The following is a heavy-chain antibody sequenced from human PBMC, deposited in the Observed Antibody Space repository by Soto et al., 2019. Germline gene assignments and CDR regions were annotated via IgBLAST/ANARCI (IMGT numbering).Heavy chain of an antibody. Sequence: GASLKISCKGSAHTFTDYRNGCGRQLPGKGMAWMGTIYPGDSDTRYSPSFQGHVTITVDKSTSTAYLQWNTLKASDTAMYYCARHSSNFRCYYYGLDGRGRGPT. CDR3: ARHSSNFRCYYYGLDG. D-gene: IGHD4-4*01. CDR2: IYPGDSDT. CDR1: AHTFTDYR. V-gene: IGHV5-51*01. J-gene: IGHJ6*01.